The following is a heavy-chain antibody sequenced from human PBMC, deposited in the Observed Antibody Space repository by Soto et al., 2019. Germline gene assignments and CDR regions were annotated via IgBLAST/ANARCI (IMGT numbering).Heavy chain of an antibody. CDR3: AKKGGGDYILGY. CDR1: GFSLSTNGVG. Sequence: QITLKESGPTLVKPTQTLTLTCTFSGFSLSTNGVGVGWIRQPPGKALEWLALIYWDDSKHYSPSLNSRLTITQHTSRNLVVLTMTDTDPVDTATYYCAKKGGGDYILGYWGQGTLVTVSS. D-gene: IGHD4-17*01. J-gene: IGHJ4*02. CDR2: IYWDDSK. V-gene: IGHV2-5*02.